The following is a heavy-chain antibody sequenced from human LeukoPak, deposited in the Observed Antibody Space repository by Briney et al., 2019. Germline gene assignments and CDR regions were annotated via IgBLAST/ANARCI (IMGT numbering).Heavy chain of an antibody. D-gene: IGHD3-3*01. CDR1: GFSFSSYA. V-gene: IGHV3-23*01. CDR2: INGRGDST. Sequence: PGGSLRLSCAASGFSFSSYAMSWVRQAPGKGLEWVSGINGRGDSTVYADSVKGRFTISRDNSKNTLYLQMNSLRVEDTAVYYCAKDRGSGHGSYTGGPFDYWGLKTLVTVFS. CDR3: AKDRGSGHGSYTGGPFDY. J-gene: IGHJ4*01.